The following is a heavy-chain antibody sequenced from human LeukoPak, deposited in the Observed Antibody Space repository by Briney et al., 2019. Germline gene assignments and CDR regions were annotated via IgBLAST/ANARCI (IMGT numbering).Heavy chain of an antibody. V-gene: IGHV5-10-1*01. D-gene: IGHD6-6*01. J-gene: IGHJ4*02. Sequence: GESLRISCKGSGXNFTNYWISWVRQMPGKGLEWMGTIDPSDSYNNYSPSFQGHVTISADKSISTAYLQWSSLKASDTAVYYCARAYSRSRFDYWGQGTLVTVSS. CDR2: IDPSDSYN. CDR3: ARAYSRSRFDY. CDR1: GXNFTNYW.